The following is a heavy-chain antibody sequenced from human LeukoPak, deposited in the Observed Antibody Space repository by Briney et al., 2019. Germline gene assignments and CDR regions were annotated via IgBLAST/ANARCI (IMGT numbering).Heavy chain of an antibody. CDR2: ISYDGSNK. J-gene: IGHJ4*02. Sequence: GGSLRLSCVASGFTFSSHGMHWVRQAPGKGLEWVAIISYDGSNKFFADSVKGRFTISRDSPKNTLYMQMNSLRAEDTAVYYCARDRSSSWALDYWGQGTLVTVSS. CDR3: ARDRSSSWALDY. V-gene: IGHV3-30*03. CDR1: GFTFSSHG. D-gene: IGHD6-13*01.